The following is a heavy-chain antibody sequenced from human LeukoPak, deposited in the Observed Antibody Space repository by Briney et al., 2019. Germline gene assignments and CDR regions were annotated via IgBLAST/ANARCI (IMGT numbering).Heavy chain of an antibody. J-gene: IGHJ6*03. CDR1: GGSISSGDYY. CDR2: IYYSGST. Sequence: PSETLSLTCTVSGGSISSGDYYWSWLRQPPGTGLEWIGYIYYSGSTYYNPSLKSRVTISVDTSKNQFSLKLSSVTAADTAVFYCARGVVPYYYYYYMDVWGKGTAVTVSS. D-gene: IGHD2-15*01. V-gene: IGHV4-30-4*08. CDR3: ARGVVPYYYYYYMDV.